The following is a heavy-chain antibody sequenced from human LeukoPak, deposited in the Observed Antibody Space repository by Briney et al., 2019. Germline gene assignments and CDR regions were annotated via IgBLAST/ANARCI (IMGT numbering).Heavy chain of an antibody. J-gene: IGHJ4*02. CDR2: IKPDGSDK. V-gene: IGHV3-7*01. Sequence: PGGSLRLSCAVSGFTFSTEWMTWVRQAQGKGLEWVANIKPDGSDKYYVDSVKGRFTISRDNAKNSLYLQMNTLRAEDTAVYYCARGISLWNGDSWGQGTLVSVSS. CDR3: ARGISLWNGDS. D-gene: IGHD1-1*01. CDR1: GFTFSTEW.